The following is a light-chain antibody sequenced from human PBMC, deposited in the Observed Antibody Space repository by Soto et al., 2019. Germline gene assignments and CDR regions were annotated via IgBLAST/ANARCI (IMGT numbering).Light chain of an antibody. V-gene: IGKV3-20*01. CDR2: GAS. J-gene: IGKJ4*01. CDR1: QSVSSTY. CDR3: QQYDNWPVT. Sequence: EIVLTQSPGTLSLSPGEIATLSFSASQSVSSTYLIWYQQKPGQAPRLLIYGASSRATGVPDRFSGGGSGTDFTLTISRLEPEDFAVYYCQQYDNWPVTFGGGTKVDIK.